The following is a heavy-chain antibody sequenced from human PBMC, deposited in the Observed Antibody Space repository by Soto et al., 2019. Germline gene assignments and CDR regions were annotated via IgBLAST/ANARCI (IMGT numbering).Heavy chain of an antibody. Sequence: EVQLLESGGGLVQPGGSLRLSCAASGFTFSSYAMSWVRQAPGKGLEWVSAISGSGGSTYYADSVKGRFTISRDNSKNTLYLQMNSLRAEDTAVYYCANGKGIVVVTAITYYFDYWGQGTLVTVSS. CDR2: ISGSGGST. CDR3: ANGKGIVVVTAITYYFDY. D-gene: IGHD2-21*02. CDR1: GFTFSSYA. V-gene: IGHV3-23*01. J-gene: IGHJ4*02.